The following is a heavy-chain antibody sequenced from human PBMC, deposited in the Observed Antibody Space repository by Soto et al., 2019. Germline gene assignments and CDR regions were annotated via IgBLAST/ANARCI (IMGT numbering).Heavy chain of an antibody. V-gene: IGHV4-39*01. D-gene: IGHD3-10*01. Sequence: SETLSLTCTVSGGYISSSSYYWGWIRQPPGKGLEWIGSIYYSGSTYYNPSLKRRVTISVDTSKNQFSLKLSAVTASDTAVYYCVKVQVDFWNYGSGSLYYYYGMDVWGQGPRSPSP. J-gene: IGHJ6*02. CDR1: GGYISSSSYY. CDR3: VKVQVDFWNYGSGSLYYYYGMDV. CDR2: IYYSGST.